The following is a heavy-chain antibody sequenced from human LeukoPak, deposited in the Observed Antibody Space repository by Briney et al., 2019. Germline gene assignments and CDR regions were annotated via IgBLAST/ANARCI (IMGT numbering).Heavy chain of an antibody. D-gene: IGHD6-19*01. J-gene: IGHJ4*02. CDR1: GYTLTELS. Sequence: ASVKVSCKVSGYTLTELSMHWVRQAPGKGLEWMGGFDPEDGETIYAQKFQGRVTMTEDTSTDTAYMELSSLRSEDTAVYYCATSPWLVRSRSFDYWGQGTLLTLSS. CDR3: ATSPWLVRSRSFDY. CDR2: FDPEDGET. V-gene: IGHV1-24*01.